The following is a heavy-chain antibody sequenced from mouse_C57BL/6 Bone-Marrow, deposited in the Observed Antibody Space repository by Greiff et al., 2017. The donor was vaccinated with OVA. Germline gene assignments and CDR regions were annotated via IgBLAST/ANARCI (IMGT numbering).Heavy chain of an antibody. J-gene: IGHJ4*01. CDR1: GFTFSNYW. CDR3: TERIWNYDAMDY. D-gene: IGHD1-1*02. V-gene: IGHV6-3*01. Sequence: EVMLVESGGGLVQPGGSMKLSCVASGFTFSNYWMNWVRQSPEKGLEWVAQIRLKSDNYATHYAESVKGRFTISRDDSKSSVYLQMNNLRAEDTGIYYCTERIWNYDAMDYWGQGTSVTVSS. CDR2: IRLKSDNYAT.